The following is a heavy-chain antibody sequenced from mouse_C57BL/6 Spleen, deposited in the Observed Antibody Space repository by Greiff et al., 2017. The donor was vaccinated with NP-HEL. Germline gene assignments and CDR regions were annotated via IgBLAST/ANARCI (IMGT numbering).Heavy chain of an antibody. D-gene: IGHD3-2*02. Sequence: QVQLKQSGAELVRPGASVTLSCKASGYTFTDYEMHWVKQTPVHGLEWIGAIDPETGGTAYNQKFKGKAILTADKSSSTAYMELRSLTSEDSAVYYCTSRDSSGPFDYWGQGTTLTVSS. V-gene: IGHV1-15*01. J-gene: IGHJ2*01. CDR1: GYTFTDYE. CDR2: IDPETGGT. CDR3: TSRDSSGPFDY.